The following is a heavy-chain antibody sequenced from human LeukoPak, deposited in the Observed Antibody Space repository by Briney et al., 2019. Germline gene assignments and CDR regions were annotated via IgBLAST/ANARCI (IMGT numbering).Heavy chain of an antibody. CDR3: ARGPSSSWDYFDY. CDR2: ISYDGSNK. J-gene: IGHJ4*02. D-gene: IGHD6-13*01. Sequence: PGGSLRLSCAASGFTFSSYAMHWVRQAPGKGLEWVAVISYDGSNKYYADSVKGRFTISRDNSKNTLYLQMNSLRAEDTAAYYCARGPSSSWDYFDYWGQGTLVTVSS. V-gene: IGHV3-30-3*01. CDR1: GFTFSSYA.